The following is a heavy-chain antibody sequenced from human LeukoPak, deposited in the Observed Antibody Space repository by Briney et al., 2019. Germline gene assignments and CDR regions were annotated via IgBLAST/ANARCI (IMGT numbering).Heavy chain of an antibody. V-gene: IGHV1-8*01. CDR2: MNPNSGNT. J-gene: IGHJ4*02. D-gene: IGHD3-22*01. CDR3: ASGRRQYYDSSGYYFDY. Sequence: ASVKVSCKASGYTFTSYDINWVRQATGQGLEWMGWMNPNSGNTGYAQKFQGGVTMTRNTSISTAYMELSSLRSEDTAVYYCASGRRQYYDSSGYYFDYWGQGTLVTVSS. CDR1: GYTFTSYD.